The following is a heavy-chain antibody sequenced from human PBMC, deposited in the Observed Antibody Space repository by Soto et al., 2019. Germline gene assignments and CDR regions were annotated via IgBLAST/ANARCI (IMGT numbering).Heavy chain of an antibody. CDR1: GFTFSSYA. CDR2: ISGSGGST. CDR3: ATVMITFGGVIAPLDY. Sequence: EVQLLESGGGLVQPGGSLRLSCAASGFTFSSYAMSWVRQAPGKGLEWVSAISGSGGSTYYADSVKGRFTISRDNSKNTVYLQMNSLRAEDTAVYYCATVMITFGGVIAPLDYWGQGTLVTVSS. V-gene: IGHV3-23*01. J-gene: IGHJ4*02. D-gene: IGHD3-16*02.